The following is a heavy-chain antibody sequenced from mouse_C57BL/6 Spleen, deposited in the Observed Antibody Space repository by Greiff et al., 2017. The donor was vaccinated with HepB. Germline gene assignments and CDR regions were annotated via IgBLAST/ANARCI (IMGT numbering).Heavy chain of an antibody. J-gene: IGHJ2*01. D-gene: IGHD1-1*01. V-gene: IGHV3-6*01. CDR3: ARASHGSLDY. Sequence: EVKLQESGPGLVKPSQSLSLTCSVTGYSITSGYYWNWIRQFPGNKLEWMGYISYDGSNNYNPSLKNRISITRDTSKNQFFLKLNSVTTEDTATYYCARASHGSLDYWGQGTTLTVSS. CDR2: ISYDGSN. CDR1: GYSITSGYY.